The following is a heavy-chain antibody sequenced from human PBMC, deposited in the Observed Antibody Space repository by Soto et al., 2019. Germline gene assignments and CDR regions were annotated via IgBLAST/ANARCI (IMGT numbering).Heavy chain of an antibody. J-gene: IGHJ5*02. V-gene: IGHV4-31*03. CDR3: ARDSRWAMVRGVIPTDWFDP. Sequence: QVQLQESGPGLVKPSQTLSLTCPVSGGSISSGGYYWTWIRQHPGKGLGGIGYIYYSGGTYYNPPLKSRVTISVDTSKNQFSLKLSSVTAADTAVYYCARDSRWAMVRGVIPTDWFDPWGQGTLVTVSS. D-gene: IGHD3-10*01. CDR1: GGSISSGGYY. CDR2: IYYSGGT.